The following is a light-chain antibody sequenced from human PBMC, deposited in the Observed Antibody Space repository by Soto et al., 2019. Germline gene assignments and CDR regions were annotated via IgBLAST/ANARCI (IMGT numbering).Light chain of an antibody. CDR3: QQYDNLPF. Sequence: DIQMTQSPSSLSASVVDRFTISFRASQSISNYLNWYQQKPGKAPKLLIYDASNLETGVPSRFSGSGSGTDFTFTISSLQPEDIATYYCQQYDNLPFFGGGTKVDIK. CDR1: QSISNY. V-gene: IGKV1-33*01. J-gene: IGKJ4*01. CDR2: DAS.